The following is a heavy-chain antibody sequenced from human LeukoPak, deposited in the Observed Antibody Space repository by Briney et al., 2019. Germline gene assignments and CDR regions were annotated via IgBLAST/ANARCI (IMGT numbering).Heavy chain of an antibody. CDR3: ARVGYCSSTSCYDGSYYYYGMDV. D-gene: IGHD2-2*01. J-gene: IGHJ6*02. CDR2: ISAYNGNT. CDR1: GYTFTSYG. V-gene: IGHV1-18*01. Sequence: GASVKVSCKASGYTFTSYGISWVRQAPGQGLEWMGWISAYNGNTNYAQKLQGRVTMTTDTSTSTAYMELRSLRSDDTAVYYCARVGYCSSTSCYDGSYYYYGMDVWGQGTAVTVSS.